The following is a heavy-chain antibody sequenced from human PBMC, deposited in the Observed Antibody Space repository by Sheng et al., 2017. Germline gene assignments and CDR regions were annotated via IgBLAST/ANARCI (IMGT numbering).Heavy chain of an antibody. D-gene: IGHD6-13*01. J-gene: IGHJ6*02. CDR1: GGSISSGSYY. Sequence: QVQLQESGPGLVKSSQTLSLTCTVSGGSISSGSYYWTWIRQPAGKALELIGRIHTSGSTTYNPSVNSRVTISLDTSNNQFSLWLSSVTAADTAIYYCARQSLVFRLDVRGQGTTVTVSS. CDR2: IHTSGST. V-gene: IGHV4-61*02. CDR3: ARQSLVFRLDV.